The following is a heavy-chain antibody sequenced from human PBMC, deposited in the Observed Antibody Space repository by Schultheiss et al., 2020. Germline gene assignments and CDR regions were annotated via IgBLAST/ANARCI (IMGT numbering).Heavy chain of an antibody. CDR2: IYYSGST. D-gene: IGHD2-2*01. CDR3: ARAVVPAAPYNWFDP. V-gene: IGHV4-59*08. Sequence: SETLSLTCTVSGGSISSYYWSWIRQPPGKGLEWIGYIYYSGSTYYNPSLKSRVTISVDTSKNQFSLKLSSVTAADTAVYYCARAVVPAAPYNWFDPWGKGTLVTVAS. CDR1: GGSISSYY. J-gene: IGHJ5*02.